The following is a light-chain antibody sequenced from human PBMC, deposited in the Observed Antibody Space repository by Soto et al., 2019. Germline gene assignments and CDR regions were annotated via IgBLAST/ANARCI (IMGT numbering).Light chain of an antibody. Sequence: EIVLTQSPATLSLSPGERATLSCRASQSLSSYLAWYQQKPGQAPRLLIYDASNRATGIPARFSGSGSGTEFTLTISSLEPEGFAIYYCQQRSNWPPLFGGGTKVEIK. CDR1: QSLSSY. J-gene: IGKJ4*01. CDR3: QQRSNWPPL. V-gene: IGKV3-11*01. CDR2: DAS.